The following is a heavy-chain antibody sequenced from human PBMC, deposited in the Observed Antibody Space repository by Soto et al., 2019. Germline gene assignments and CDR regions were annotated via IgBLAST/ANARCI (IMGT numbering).Heavy chain of an antibody. J-gene: IGHJ4*02. V-gene: IGHV3-48*03. Sequence: GGSLRLSCAASGFTFSSYEMNWVRQAPGKGLEWVSYITSSSSTIYYADSVKGRFTISRDNAKYSLYLQMNSLRADDTAVYYCARSLGDSWGQGTLVTVSS. CDR2: ITSSSSTI. CDR1: GFTFSSYE. D-gene: IGHD3-10*01. CDR3: ARSLGDS.